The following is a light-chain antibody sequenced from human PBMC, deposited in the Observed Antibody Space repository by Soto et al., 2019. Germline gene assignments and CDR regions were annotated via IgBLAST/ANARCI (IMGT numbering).Light chain of an antibody. V-gene: IGKV3-20*01. CDR1: QSVSRTY. Sequence: EIVLTQSTGTLSLSPGERATLSCRASQSVSRTYLAWYRLKPGQAPRLLIYDTSKRATGSPDRFSGSGSGTDFTLTINNLEPGDFAVYYCLQYGESPRTFGQWTKVDIK. CDR3: LQYGESPRT. J-gene: IGKJ1*01. CDR2: DTS.